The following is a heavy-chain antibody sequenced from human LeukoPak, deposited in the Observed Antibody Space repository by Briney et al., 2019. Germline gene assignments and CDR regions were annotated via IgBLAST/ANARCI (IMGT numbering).Heavy chain of an antibody. CDR1: GFTFSNAW. V-gene: IGHV3-20*04. Sequence: GGSLRLSCAASGFTFSNAWMSWVRQAPGKGLEWVSGINWNGGSTGYADSVKGRFTISRDNAKNSLYLQMNSLRAEDTALYYCASVGYSGYDYYYYMDVWGKGTTVTVSS. CDR3: ASVGYSGYDYYYYMDV. CDR2: INWNGGST. D-gene: IGHD5-12*01. J-gene: IGHJ6*03.